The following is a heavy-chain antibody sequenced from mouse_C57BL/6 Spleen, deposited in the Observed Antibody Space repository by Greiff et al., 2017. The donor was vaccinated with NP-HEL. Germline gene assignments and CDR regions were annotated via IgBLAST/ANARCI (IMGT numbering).Heavy chain of an antibody. CDR2: IRSKSNNYAT. Sequence: EVQLVESGGGLVQPKGSLKLSCAASGFSFNTYAMNWVRQAPGKGLEWVARIRSKSNNYATYYADSVKDRFTISRDDSESMLYLQMNNLKTEDTAMYYCVRRDGSNAMDYWGQGTSVTVSS. D-gene: IGHD2-3*01. CDR1: GFSFNTYA. CDR3: VRRDGSNAMDY. V-gene: IGHV10-1*01. J-gene: IGHJ4*01.